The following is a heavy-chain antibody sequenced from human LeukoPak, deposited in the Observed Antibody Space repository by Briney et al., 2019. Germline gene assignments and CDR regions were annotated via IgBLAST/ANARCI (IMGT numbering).Heavy chain of an antibody. V-gene: IGHV1-2*02. CDR2: INPNSGGT. CDR1: GYTFTAYY. J-gene: IGHJ4*02. Sequence: GASVKVSCKASGYTFTAYYIHWVRQAPGQGLEWMGWINPNSGGTNYAQKFQGGVTMTRDTSISTAYMELSRLRSDDTAVYYCARTRSLMITFGGVIGIDLFDYWGQGTLVTVSS. CDR3: ARTRSLMITFGGVIGIDLFDY. D-gene: IGHD3-16*02.